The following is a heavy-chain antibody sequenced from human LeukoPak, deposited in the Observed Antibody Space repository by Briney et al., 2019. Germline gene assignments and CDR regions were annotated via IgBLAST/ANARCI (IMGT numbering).Heavy chain of an antibody. D-gene: IGHD6-19*01. CDR2: INPSGGST. Sequence: ASVKVSCKASGYTFTSYYMHWVRQAPGQGLEWMGIINPSGGSTSYAQKFQGRVTMTRDTSTSTVYMELSSLRSEDTAVYYCASGSSGWYGRDYFDYWGQGTLVAVSS. J-gene: IGHJ4*02. CDR1: GYTFTSYY. CDR3: ASGSSGWYGRDYFDY. V-gene: IGHV1-46*01.